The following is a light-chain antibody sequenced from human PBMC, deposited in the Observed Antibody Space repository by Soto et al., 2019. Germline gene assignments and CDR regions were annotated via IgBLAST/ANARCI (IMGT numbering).Light chain of an antibody. CDR1: QSVSSY. CDR2: DAF. V-gene: IGKV3-11*01. Sequence: PGERATLFCRASQSVSSYLAWYQQKPGQAPRLLIYDAFNRATGIPARFSGSGSGPDFTLTISSLEPEDFAVYYCQQRSNCPPYTFGQGTKLEIK. CDR3: QQRSNCPPYT. J-gene: IGKJ2*01.